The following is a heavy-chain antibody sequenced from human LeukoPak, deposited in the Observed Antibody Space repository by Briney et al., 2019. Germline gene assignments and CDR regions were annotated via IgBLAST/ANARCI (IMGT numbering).Heavy chain of an antibody. Sequence: GGSLRLSCAASGFTLSSYAMTWVRQAPGRGLEWVSSVDGGGGGTYYADSVKGRFTISRDNSKDTLYLQMNGLRAEDTAVYSCAKQSAGSAAWYSLHYDFWGQGTLVTVSS. J-gene: IGHJ4*02. CDR3: AKQSAGSAAWYSLHYDF. CDR2: VDGGGGGT. D-gene: IGHD6-13*01. CDR1: GFTLSSYA. V-gene: IGHV3-23*01.